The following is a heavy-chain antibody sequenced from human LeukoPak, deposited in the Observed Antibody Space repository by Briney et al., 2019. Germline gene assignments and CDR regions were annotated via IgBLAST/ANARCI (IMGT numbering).Heavy chain of an antibody. CDR1: GGSISNYY. CDR2: IYHSGST. CDR3: ARVLGGDWFDP. J-gene: IGHJ5*02. V-gene: IGHV4-59*12. Sequence: SETLSLTCTVSGGSISNYYWSWIRQPPGKGLEWIGYIYHSGSTYYNPSLKSRVTISVDRSKNQFSLKLSSVTAADTAVYYCARVLGGDWFDPWGQGTLVTVSS. D-gene: IGHD7-27*01.